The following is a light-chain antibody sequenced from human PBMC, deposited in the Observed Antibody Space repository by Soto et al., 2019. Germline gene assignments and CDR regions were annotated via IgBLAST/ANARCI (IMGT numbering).Light chain of an antibody. CDR3: LSYADTDYV. V-gene: IGLV2-8*01. CDR2: EVS. Sequence: QSVLTQPPSASGTPGQRVTISCSGSSSNIGSNYVYWYQQYPGKVPKLMIYEVSERPSGVPDRFSGSKSGNTAFLTVSGLQAEDEADYYCLSYADTDYVFGTGTKVTVL. J-gene: IGLJ1*01. CDR1: SSNIGSNY.